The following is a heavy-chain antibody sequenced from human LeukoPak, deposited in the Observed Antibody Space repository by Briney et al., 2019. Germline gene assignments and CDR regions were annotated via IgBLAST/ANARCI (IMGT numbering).Heavy chain of an antibody. CDR1: GFTFSSYA. CDR2: ISYDGSNK. J-gene: IGHJ4*02. V-gene: IGHV3-30*04. CDR3: AREHSSWYGYYFDY. D-gene: IGHD6-13*01. Sequence: GGSLRLSCAASGFTFSSYAMHWVRQAPGKGLEWVAVISYDGSNKYYADSVKGRFTISRDNSKNTLYLQMNSLRAEDTAVYYCAREHSSWYGYYFDYWGQGTLVTVSS.